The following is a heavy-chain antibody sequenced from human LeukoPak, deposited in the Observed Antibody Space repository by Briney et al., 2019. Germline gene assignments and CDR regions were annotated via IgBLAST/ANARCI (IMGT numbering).Heavy chain of an antibody. CDR2: ISGSGAST. Sequence: GGSPRLSCAASGFTFAIHAMTWVRQAPGKGLEWVSGISGSGASTHYADSVKGQFTISRDNSKNTLFLQMNSLRDEDTAVYYCARVNNYGVDPWGQGTLVTVSS. V-gene: IGHV3-23*01. D-gene: IGHD4-17*01. CDR3: ARVNNYGVDP. CDR1: GFTFAIHA. J-gene: IGHJ5*02.